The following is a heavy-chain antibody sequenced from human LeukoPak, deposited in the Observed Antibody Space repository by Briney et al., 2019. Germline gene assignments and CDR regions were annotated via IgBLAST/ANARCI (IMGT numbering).Heavy chain of an antibody. Sequence: GGSLRLSCAASGFTFSSYWMHWVRQAPGKGLVWVSRINTDGSSTSYADSVKGRFTISRDNAKNTLYLHMNSLRAEDTAVYYCARAPQAVYYMDVWGKGTTVTVSS. V-gene: IGHV3-74*01. CDR1: GFTFSSYW. J-gene: IGHJ6*03. CDR2: INTDGSST. CDR3: ARAPQAVYYMDV.